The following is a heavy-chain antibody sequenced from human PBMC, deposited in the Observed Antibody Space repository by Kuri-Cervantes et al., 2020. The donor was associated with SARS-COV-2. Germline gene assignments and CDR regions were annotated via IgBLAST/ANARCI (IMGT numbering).Heavy chain of an antibody. Sequence: GESLKISCAASGFTFSSYAMHWVRQAPGKGLEWVAVISYDGSNKYYADSVKGRFTISRDNSKNTLYLQMNSLRDEDTAVYFCARDPGAHGGDLYFDYWGQGTLVTVSS. V-gene: IGHV3-30-3*01. CDR3: ARDPGAHGGDLYFDY. CDR1: GFTFSSYA. D-gene: IGHD3-3*01. J-gene: IGHJ4*02. CDR2: ISYDGSNK.